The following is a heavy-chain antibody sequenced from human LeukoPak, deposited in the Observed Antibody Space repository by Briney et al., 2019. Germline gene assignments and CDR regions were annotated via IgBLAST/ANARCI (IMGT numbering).Heavy chain of an antibody. CDR2: IIPIFGTA. Sequence: VASVKLSCKASGGTFSSYAISWVRQAPGQGLEWMGGIIPIFGTANYAQKFQGRVTITADKSTSTAYMELSSLRSEDTAVYYCARESRYYGSGVLDIWGQGTMVTVSS. CDR1: GGTFSSYA. J-gene: IGHJ3*02. D-gene: IGHD3-10*01. V-gene: IGHV1-69*06. CDR3: ARESRYYGSGVLDI.